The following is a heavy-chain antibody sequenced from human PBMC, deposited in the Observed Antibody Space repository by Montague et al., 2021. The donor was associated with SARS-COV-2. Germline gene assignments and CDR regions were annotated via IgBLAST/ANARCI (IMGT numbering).Heavy chain of an antibody. J-gene: IGHJ6*02. CDR1: GGSISNYY. CDR3: ARGGGYYNYGLDV. D-gene: IGHD2-15*01. Sequence: SETLSLTCTVSGGSISNYYWSWIRQPPGRGLEWIGYIYYSGSTDYSPSLKSRVTISLDTSKNQFSLNVTSVTAADTAVYYCARGGGYYNYGLDVWGPGTTVTVSS. V-gene: IGHV4-59*01. CDR2: IYYSGST.